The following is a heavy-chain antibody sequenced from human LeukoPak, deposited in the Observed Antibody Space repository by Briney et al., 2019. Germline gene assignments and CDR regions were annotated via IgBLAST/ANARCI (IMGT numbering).Heavy chain of an antibody. D-gene: IGHD3-10*01. Sequence: GGSLRLSCAASGFTFSSYSMNWVRQAPGKGLEWVSSISSSSSYIYYADSVKGRFTISRDNAKNSLYLQMNSLRAEDTAVYYCASEPPWDYYGSGSYSSYWGQGTLVTVSS. CDR1: GFTFSSYS. V-gene: IGHV3-21*01. CDR3: ASEPPWDYYGSGSYSSY. J-gene: IGHJ4*02. CDR2: ISSSSSYI.